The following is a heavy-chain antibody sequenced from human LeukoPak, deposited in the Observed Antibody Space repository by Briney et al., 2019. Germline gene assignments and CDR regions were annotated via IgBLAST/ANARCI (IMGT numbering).Heavy chain of an antibody. CDR1: GYTFSSYV. D-gene: IGHD4-17*01. CDR2: INAGNGDT. V-gene: IGHV1-3*01. Sequence: ASVKVCCKASGYTFSSYVMHWVRQAPGQRLEWMGCINAGNGDTNYSQKFRDRVTITWDTSASTAYMQLRSLRSEDTAVYYCARGDEYDDYLDDYWGQGTLVTVSS. J-gene: IGHJ4*02. CDR3: ARGDEYDDYLDDY.